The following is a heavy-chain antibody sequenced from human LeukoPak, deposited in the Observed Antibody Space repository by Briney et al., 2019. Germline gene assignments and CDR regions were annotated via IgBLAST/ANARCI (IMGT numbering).Heavy chain of an antibody. CDR2: INPYSGVT. V-gene: IGHV1-2*02. CDR1: GYTFTDYN. D-gene: IGHD2-2*01. CDR3: ARGGCSSTSFYAYDY. Sequence: ASVKVSCKASGYTFTDYNMHWVRQAPGQGLEWMGWINPYSGVTNYAQKFQARVTMTRDTSIRTAYMELSSLESEDTAVYYCARGGCSSTSFYAYDYWGQGTLVSVSS. J-gene: IGHJ4*02.